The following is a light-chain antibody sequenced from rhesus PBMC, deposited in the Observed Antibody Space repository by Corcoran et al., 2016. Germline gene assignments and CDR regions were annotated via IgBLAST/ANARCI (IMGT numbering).Light chain of an antibody. CDR1: QGISNW. CDR3: QQHDNSPLT. J-gene: IGKJ3*01. V-gene: IGKV1-69*01. Sequence: DIQMTQSPSSLSASVGDRVTITCRASQGISNWLAWYQQKPGKAPKLLIYRASNLETGVPSRFSGSGSGTDFTLTIRRLHPEDFATYYCQQHDNSPLTFGPGTKLDIK. CDR2: RAS.